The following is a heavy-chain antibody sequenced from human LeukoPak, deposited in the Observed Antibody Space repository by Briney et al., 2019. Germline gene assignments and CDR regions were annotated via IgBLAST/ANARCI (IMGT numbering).Heavy chain of an antibody. Sequence: TGGSLRLSCAASGFYFSDYYMTWIRQAPGKGLEGVSYISSSGTYTNYADPVKGRFTISRDNAKKSLYLQMNSLSAEDTAVYYCAKIAGTYSPDYWGQGTLVTVSS. CDR3: AKIAGTYSPDY. D-gene: IGHD1-26*01. CDR1: GFYFSDYY. J-gene: IGHJ4*02. CDR2: ISSSGTYT. V-gene: IGHV3-11*06.